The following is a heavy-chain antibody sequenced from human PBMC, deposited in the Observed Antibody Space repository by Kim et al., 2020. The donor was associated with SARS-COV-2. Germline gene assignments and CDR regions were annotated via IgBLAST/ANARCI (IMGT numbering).Heavy chain of an antibody. Sequence: ASVKVSCKPSGYTFNMFGISWVRQAPGQGLEWMGWISTYNGNTDYAQRLQGRVTMTTDTSTNTVYMELRSLRSDDSAIYYCARVTYFDSSGYYYPWGQGTLVTVSS. J-gene: IGHJ4*02. CDR3: ARVTYFDSSGYYYP. CDR2: ISTYNGNT. CDR1: GYTFNMFG. V-gene: IGHV1-18*01. D-gene: IGHD3-22*01.